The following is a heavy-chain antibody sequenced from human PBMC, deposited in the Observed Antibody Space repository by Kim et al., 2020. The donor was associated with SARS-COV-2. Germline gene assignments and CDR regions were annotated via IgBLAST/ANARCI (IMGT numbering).Heavy chain of an antibody. CDR2: ASGNAGGT. CDR3: VKHSGGSCLDYYFDF. D-gene: IGHD2-15*01. Sequence: GGSLRLSCAASGFTFSIYAMSWVRQAPGKGLEWVAAASGNAGGTCYADSVKGRFTISRDNSRNTLYLQMNDLRAADTALYYCVKHSGGSCLDYYFDFWGQGTLVTVSS. CDR1: GFTFSIYA. J-gene: IGHJ4*02. V-gene: IGHV3-23*01.